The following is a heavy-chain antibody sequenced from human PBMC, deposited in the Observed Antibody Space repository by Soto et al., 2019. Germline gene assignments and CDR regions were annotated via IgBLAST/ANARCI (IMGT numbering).Heavy chain of an antibody. D-gene: IGHD6-19*01. Sequence: QVQLVESGGGVVQPGRSLRLSCAASGFTFSSYAMHWVRQAPGKGLEWVAVISYDGSNKYYADSVKGRFTISRDNSKNTLYLQMNSLRADDTAVYYCARESEGYSSGWTFDYWGQGTLVTVSS. CDR2: ISYDGSNK. J-gene: IGHJ4*02. V-gene: IGHV3-30-3*01. CDR3: ARESEGYSSGWTFDY. CDR1: GFTFSSYA.